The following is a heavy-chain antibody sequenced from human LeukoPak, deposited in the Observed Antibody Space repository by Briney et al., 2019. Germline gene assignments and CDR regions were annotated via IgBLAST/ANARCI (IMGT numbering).Heavy chain of an antibody. CDR2: IKPDGSET. D-gene: IGHD3-10*01. CDR3: ARDGGELWPLDE. CDR1: GFPFKGYW. V-gene: IGHV3-7*01. J-gene: IGHJ4*02. Sequence: GGSLRLSCVASGFPFKGYWMTWVRQSPGKGLDWVANIKPDGSETNYLDSVKGRFTISRDNARDSLFLEMNNLRVDDTAVYYCARDGGELWPLDEWGQEILVTVSS.